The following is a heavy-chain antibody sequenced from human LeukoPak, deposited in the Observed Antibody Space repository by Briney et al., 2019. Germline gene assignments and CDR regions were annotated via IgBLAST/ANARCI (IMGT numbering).Heavy chain of an antibody. CDR1: GYTLTELS. CDR2: FDPEGGET. CDR3: ATEFGYSSGWYYYMDV. Sequence: ASVKVSXKVSGYTLTELSMHWVRQAPGKGLEWMGGFDPEGGETIYAQKFQGRVTMTEDTSTDTAYMKLSSLRSEDTAVYYCATEFGYSSGWYYYMDVWGKGTTVTVSS. J-gene: IGHJ6*03. V-gene: IGHV1-24*01. D-gene: IGHD6-19*01.